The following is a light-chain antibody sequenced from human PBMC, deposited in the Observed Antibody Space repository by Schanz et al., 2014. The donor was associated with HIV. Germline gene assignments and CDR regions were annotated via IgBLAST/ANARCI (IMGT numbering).Light chain of an antibody. J-gene: IGLJ1*01. V-gene: IGLV1-40*01. CDR2: GNT. CDR1: SSNFGAGSD. Sequence: QSVLTQPPSVSGAPGQTVTISCTGSSSNFGAGSDVHWYRHLPGTAPELLIYGNTNRPSGVPDRFSGSRSGTSASLAITGLQAADEADYYCQSYDRSLSGPYLFGTGTKLTVL. CDR3: QSYDRSLSGPYL.